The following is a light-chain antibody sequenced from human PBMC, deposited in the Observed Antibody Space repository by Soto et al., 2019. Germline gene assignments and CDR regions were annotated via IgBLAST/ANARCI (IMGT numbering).Light chain of an antibody. CDR1: QSVSSY. CDR3: QQRSNWLSIT. CDR2: DAS. V-gene: IGKV3-11*01. Sequence: EIVLTQSPATLSLSPGERATLSCRASQSVSSYLAWYQQKPGQAPRLLIYDASNRATGIPARFSDSGSGTDFTLTISSLQPEDFAVSYCQQRSNWLSITFGQGTRLEIK. J-gene: IGKJ5*01.